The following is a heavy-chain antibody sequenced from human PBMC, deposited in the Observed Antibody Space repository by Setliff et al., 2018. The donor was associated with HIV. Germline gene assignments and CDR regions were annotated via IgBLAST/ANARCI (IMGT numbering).Heavy chain of an antibody. CDR3: ARRERTRGWELLRRAGNAFDI. D-gene: IGHD1-26*01. Sequence: ASVKVSCKASGYTFTGYYVHWVRQAPGQGPEWMGWINPNSGGTNYAQKFQGRVTMTRDTSISTAYMELSRLRSDDTAVYYCARRERTRGWELLRRAGNAFDIWGQGTMVTVSS. CDR1: GYTFTGYY. J-gene: IGHJ3*02. V-gene: IGHV1-2*02. CDR2: INPNSGGT.